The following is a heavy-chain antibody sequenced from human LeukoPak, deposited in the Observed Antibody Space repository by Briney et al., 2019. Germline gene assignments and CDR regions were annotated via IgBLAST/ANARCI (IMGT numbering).Heavy chain of an antibody. CDR2: IYTSGST. D-gene: IGHD6-6*01. V-gene: IGHV4-4*07. Sequence: SETLSLTCTAPGGSISSSNGSWIRKPAGKGLNWIGRIYTSGSTNYNPSLKSRVTMSVDTSKNRFSLKLSSVTAADTAVYYCARDRPNSDAFDIWGQGTMVTVSS. CDR3: ARDRPNSDAFDI. J-gene: IGHJ3*02. CDR1: GGSISSSN.